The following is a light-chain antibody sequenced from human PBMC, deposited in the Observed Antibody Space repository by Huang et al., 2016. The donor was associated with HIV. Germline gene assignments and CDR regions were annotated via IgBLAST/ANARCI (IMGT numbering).Light chain of an antibody. Sequence: EIVLTQSPATLSLSPGERATLSCRASQTIINYLAWYQQKPGQAPRLRIYDASNRATGIPARFSGSGAGTDFTLTISSLEPEDFAVYYCQQRGDWPLTFGGGTKVEIK. V-gene: IGKV3-11*01. CDR2: DAS. CDR1: QTIINY. CDR3: QQRGDWPLT. J-gene: IGKJ4*01.